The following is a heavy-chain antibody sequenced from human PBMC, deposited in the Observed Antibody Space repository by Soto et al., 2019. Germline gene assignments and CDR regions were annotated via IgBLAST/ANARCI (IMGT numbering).Heavy chain of an antibody. D-gene: IGHD5-12*01. CDR1: GFTFSSYA. J-gene: IGHJ6*02. CDR2: ISYDGSNK. V-gene: IGHV3-30-3*01. Sequence: QVQLVESGGGVVQPGRSLRLSCAASGFTFSSYAMHWVRQAPGKGLEWVAVISYDGSNKYYADSVKGRFTISRDNSKNTLYRQMNSLRAEDTAVYYCARDAPWRATRYYGMDVWGQGTTVTVSS. CDR3: ARDAPWRATRYYGMDV.